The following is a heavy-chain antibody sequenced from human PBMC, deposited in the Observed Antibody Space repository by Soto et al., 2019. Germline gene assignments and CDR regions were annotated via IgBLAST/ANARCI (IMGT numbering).Heavy chain of an antibody. Sequence: SETLSLTCNVSGGSIDRSNYYWDWLRQPPGKGLEWIGTTYYNGNAYYNPSLRSRVSMSVDTSKNQFSLKLISVTAADTAVYYCARHFVAVVIKGWGYWGQGKLVTVSS. CDR1: GGSIDRSNYY. D-gene: IGHD3-10*01. J-gene: IGHJ4*02. CDR3: ARHFVAVVIKGWGY. V-gene: IGHV4-39*01. CDR2: TYYNGNA.